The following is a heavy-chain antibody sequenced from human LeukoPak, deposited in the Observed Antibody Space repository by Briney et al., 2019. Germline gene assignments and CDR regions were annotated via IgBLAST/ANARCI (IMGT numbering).Heavy chain of an antibody. CDR1: GASISSGSNY. D-gene: IGHD7-27*01. CDR3: ASRKLGNDY. J-gene: IGHJ4*02. CDR2: IYSSGST. Sequence: SETLSLTCSVSGASISSGSNYWGWIRQPPGKTLEWIGSIYSSGSTYYNPSLKSRVIIIIDSPKNHFSLTLSSVTAADTAVYYCASRKLGNDYWGQGTLVTVSS. V-gene: IGHV4-39*07.